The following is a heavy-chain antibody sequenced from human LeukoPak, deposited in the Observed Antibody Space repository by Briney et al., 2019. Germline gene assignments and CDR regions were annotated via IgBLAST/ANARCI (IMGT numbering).Heavy chain of an antibody. CDR2: INHSGIT. CDR3: ANPARDFADSGAITW. Sequence: SATLSLTCTVSGDSIGSFYWTWLRQSPGKGLEWIGEINHSGITNYNPSLKSRVTISADTSKNQFSLKLTSVTAADTAVYYCANPARDFADSGAITWWGQGTLVTVSS. J-gene: IGHJ4*02. D-gene: IGHD4-17*01. V-gene: IGHV4-34*01. CDR1: GDSIGSFY.